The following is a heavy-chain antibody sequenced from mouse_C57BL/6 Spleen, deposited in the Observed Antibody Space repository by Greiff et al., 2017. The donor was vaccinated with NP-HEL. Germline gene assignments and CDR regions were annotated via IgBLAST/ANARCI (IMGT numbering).Heavy chain of an antibody. CDR3: ARSKGSGSHYYAMDY. Sequence: EVQLQQSGPVLVKPGASVKMSCKASGYTFTDYYMNWVKQSHGKSLEWIGVINPYSGGTSYNQKFKGKATLTVDKYSSTAYMELNSLTSEDSAVYYCARSKGSGSHYYAMDYWGQGTSVTVSS. CDR2: INPYSGGT. J-gene: IGHJ4*01. CDR1: GYTFTDYY. V-gene: IGHV1-19*01.